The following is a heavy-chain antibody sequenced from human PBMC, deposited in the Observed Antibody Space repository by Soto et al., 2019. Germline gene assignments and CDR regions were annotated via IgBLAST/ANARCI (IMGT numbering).Heavy chain of an antibody. Sequence: GGSLRLSCAASGFTFDDYAMHWVRQAPGKGLEWVSGISWNSGSIGYADSVKGRFTISRDNAKNSLYLQMNSLRAEDTALYYCAKEPDVGELYVESDPWGQGTLVTVSS. V-gene: IGHV3-9*01. CDR3: AKEPDVGELYVESDP. CDR2: ISWNSGSI. J-gene: IGHJ5*02. D-gene: IGHD3-10*01. CDR1: GFTFDDYA.